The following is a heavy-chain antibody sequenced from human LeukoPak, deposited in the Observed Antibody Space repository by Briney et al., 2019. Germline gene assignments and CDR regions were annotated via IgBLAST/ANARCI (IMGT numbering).Heavy chain of an antibody. V-gene: IGHV1-69*06. Sequence: GASVKVSCKASGGTFSSYAISWVRQAPGQGLEWMGGIIPIFGTANYARKFQGRVTITADKSTSTAYMELSSLRSEDTAVYYCARELRQYNWNDRGYSWFDPWVQGTLVTVSS. J-gene: IGHJ5*02. CDR3: ARELRQYNWNDRGYSWFDP. CDR1: GGTFSSYA. D-gene: IGHD1-1*01. CDR2: IIPIFGTA.